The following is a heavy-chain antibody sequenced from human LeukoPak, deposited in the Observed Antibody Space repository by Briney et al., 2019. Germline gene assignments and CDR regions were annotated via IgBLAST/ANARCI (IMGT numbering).Heavy chain of an antibody. CDR2: IKSKTDGGTT. J-gene: IGHJ4*02. CDR3: TTGYYYGSGDDY. D-gene: IGHD3-10*01. CDR1: GFSFTNAW. Sequence: GGSLRLSCAASGFSFTNAWMSWVRQAPGKGLEWVGRIKSKTDGGTTDYVAPVKGRFTISRDDSKNTLYLQMNSLKTEDTAVYYCTTGYYYGSGDDYWGQGTLVTVSS. V-gene: IGHV3-15*01.